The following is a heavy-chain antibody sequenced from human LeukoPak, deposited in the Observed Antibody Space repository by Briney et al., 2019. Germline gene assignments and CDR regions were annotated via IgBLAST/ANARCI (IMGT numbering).Heavy chain of an antibody. CDR3: AKGSGYYDSSGYYYDY. CDR2: ISWNSGSI. D-gene: IGHD3-22*01. Sequence: TGGSLRLSCAASGFTFDDYAMHWVRQAPGKGLEWVSGISWNSGSIGYADSVKGRFTISRDNAKNSLYLQMNSLRAEDTALYYCAKGSGYYDSSGYYYDYWGQGTLVTVSS. J-gene: IGHJ4*02. V-gene: IGHV3-9*01. CDR1: GFTFDDYA.